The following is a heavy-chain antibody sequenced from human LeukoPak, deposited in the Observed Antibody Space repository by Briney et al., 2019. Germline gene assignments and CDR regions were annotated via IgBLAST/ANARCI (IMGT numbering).Heavy chain of an antibody. CDR1: GGSISSGSYY. CDR2: IYHSGST. D-gene: IGHD3-10*01. J-gene: IGHJ4*02. V-gene: IGHV4-39*07. CDR3: ASYSSGSYLYY. Sequence: SETLSLTCTVSGGSISSGSYYWSWIRRPPGKGLEWIGSIYHSGSTYYNPSLKSRVTISVDTSKNQFSLKLSSVTAADTAVYYCASYSSGSYLYYWGQGTLVTVSS.